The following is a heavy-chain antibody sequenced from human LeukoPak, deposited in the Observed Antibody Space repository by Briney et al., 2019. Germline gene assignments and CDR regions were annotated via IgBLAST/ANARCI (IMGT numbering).Heavy chain of an antibody. J-gene: IGHJ6*02. CDR3: ARVYERDYYYYYGMDV. CDR2: ISYDGSNK. CDR1: GFTFSSYA. V-gene: IGHV3-30-3*01. Sequence: PGGSLRLSCAASGFTFSSYAMHWVRQAPGKGLEWVAVISYDGSNKYYADSVKGRFTISRDNSKNTLYLQMNSLRAEDAAVYYCARVYERDYYYYYGMDVWGQGTLVTVSS. D-gene: IGHD3-3*01.